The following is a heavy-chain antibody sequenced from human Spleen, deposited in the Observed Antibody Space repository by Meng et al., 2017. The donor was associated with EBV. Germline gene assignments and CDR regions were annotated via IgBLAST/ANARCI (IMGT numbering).Heavy chain of an antibody. CDR1: GGAFSRSP. CDR3: ARGGSISTRPGMYNWFDP. Sequence: QVQLVQSGAEVKKXXSSVNVSXKAYGGAFSRSPISWVRQAPGQRPEWMGAVIPIFPTPTYSQRLQGRLTITADESTSTAYMELSSLRSEDTAVYYCARGGSISTRPGMYNWFDPWGQGTLVTVSS. V-gene: IGHV1-69*01. D-gene: IGHD6-6*01. J-gene: IGHJ5*02. CDR2: VIPIFPTP.